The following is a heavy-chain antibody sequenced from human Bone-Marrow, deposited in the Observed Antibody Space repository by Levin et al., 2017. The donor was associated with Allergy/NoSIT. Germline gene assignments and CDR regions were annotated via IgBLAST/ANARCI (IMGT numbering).Heavy chain of an antibody. Sequence: GGSLRLSCAASGFTFSNAWMSWVHQAPGKGLEWVGRIKSKSDGGTTDYVAPVQGRFTISRDDSKNTLYLQMNSLNTEDTAVYYCTTYSYSSGWWYFDLWGRGTLVTVSS. CDR2: IKSKSDGGTT. CDR3: TTYSYSSGWWYFDL. D-gene: IGHD6-19*01. CDR1: GFTFSNAW. J-gene: IGHJ2*01. V-gene: IGHV3-15*01.